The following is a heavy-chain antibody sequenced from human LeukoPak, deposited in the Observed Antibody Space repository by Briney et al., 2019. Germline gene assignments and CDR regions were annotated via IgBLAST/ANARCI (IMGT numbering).Heavy chain of an antibody. CDR2: ISGSGSLI. Sequence: KSGGSLRLSCAASGFTFSIYSMLWVRQAPGKGLEWVSSISGSGSLIYYADSVKGRFIISRDNAKNSLYLQMNSLRAEDTAVYYCARSDLSYWYFDLWGRGTLVTVSS. J-gene: IGHJ2*01. CDR3: ARSDLSYWYFDL. V-gene: IGHV3-21*01. CDR1: GFTFSIYS.